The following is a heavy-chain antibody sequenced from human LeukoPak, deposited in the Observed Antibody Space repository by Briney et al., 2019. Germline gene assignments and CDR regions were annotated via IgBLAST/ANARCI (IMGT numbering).Heavy chain of an antibody. D-gene: IGHD3-10*01. Sequence: GGSLRLSCAASGFTFSNYVLGWVRQAPGKGLQWVSAISGSGGSTYYADSVKGRFTISRDNSGNTLYLQMNSLRAEDTAVYYCTTAYYYGSGTDTDYFDYWGQGTLVTVSS. CDR2: ISGSGGST. CDR3: TTAYYYGSGTDTDYFDY. CDR1: GFTFSNYV. V-gene: IGHV3-23*01. J-gene: IGHJ4*02.